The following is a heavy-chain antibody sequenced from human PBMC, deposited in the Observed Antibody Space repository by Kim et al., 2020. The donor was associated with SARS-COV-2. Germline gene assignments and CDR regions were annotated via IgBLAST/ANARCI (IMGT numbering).Heavy chain of an antibody. Sequence: GGSLRLSCAASGFTFSSYAVHWVRQAPGKGLEWLAVISYDGSNKYYADSVKGRFTISRDNSKNTLYLQMNSLRAEDTAVYYCAREGTEATIVWYFDLWGRGTLVTVSS. J-gene: IGHJ2*01. CDR3: AREGTEATIVWYFDL. CDR1: GFTFSSYA. V-gene: IGHV3-30-3*01. D-gene: IGHD5-12*01. CDR2: ISYDGSNK.